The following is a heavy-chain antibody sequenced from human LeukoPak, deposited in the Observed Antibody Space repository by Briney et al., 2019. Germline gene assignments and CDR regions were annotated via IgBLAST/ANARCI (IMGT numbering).Heavy chain of an antibody. D-gene: IGHD4-17*01. J-gene: IGHJ4*02. CDR3: ARHHYGDYEPIKIDR. V-gene: IGHV4-59*08. Sequence: PSETLSLTCTVSGDSISGYYWSWIRQTPGKGLEWIGYIYYSGSTNYNPSLKSRVTISVGTTKSQFSLNLSSVTAADTAVYYCARHHYGDYEPIKIDRWGQGTLVTVSS. CDR1: GDSISGYY. CDR2: IYYSGST.